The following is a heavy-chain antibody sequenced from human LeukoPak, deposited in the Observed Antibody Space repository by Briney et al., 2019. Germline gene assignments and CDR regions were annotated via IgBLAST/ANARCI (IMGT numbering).Heavy chain of an antibody. V-gene: IGHV4-59*08. Sequence: SETLSLTCTVSGGSISSYYWNWVRQPPGKGLEWIGYIYYSGSTNYNPSLKSRVTISVDTSKNQFSLKLSSVRAADTAVYYCARQWGSGWQNLCDPWGQGTLVTVSS. J-gene: IGHJ5*02. D-gene: IGHD6-19*01. CDR1: GGSISSYY. CDR3: ARQWGSGWQNLCDP. CDR2: IYYSGST.